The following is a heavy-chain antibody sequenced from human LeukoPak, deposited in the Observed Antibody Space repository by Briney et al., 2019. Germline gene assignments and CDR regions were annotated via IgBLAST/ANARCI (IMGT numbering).Heavy chain of an antibody. CDR1: GFTFSTYA. CDR2: ISGGGEST. D-gene: IGHD6-13*01. V-gene: IGHV3-23*01. Sequence: PGGSLRLSCAASGFTFSTYAMSWVRQAPGKGLEWVLGISGGGESTYYADSVKGRLTISRDNSKKTLYLQMNSLRADDTAVYYCAKERSSRWYVNSLDYWGQGTLVTVSS. CDR3: AKERSSRWYVNSLDY. J-gene: IGHJ4*02.